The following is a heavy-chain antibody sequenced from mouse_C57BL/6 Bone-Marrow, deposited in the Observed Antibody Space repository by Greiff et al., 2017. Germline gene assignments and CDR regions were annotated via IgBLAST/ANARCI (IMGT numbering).Heavy chain of an antibody. CDR3: ARADYYGSSPWFAY. CDR2: ISSGGSYT. J-gene: IGHJ3*01. D-gene: IGHD1-1*01. V-gene: IGHV5-6*01. Sequence: EVQRVESGGDLVKPGGSLKLSCAASGFTFSSYGMSWVRQTPDKRLEWVATISSGGSYTYYPDSVKGRFTISRDNAKNTLYLQMSSLKSEDTAMYYCARADYYGSSPWFAYWGQGTLVTVSA. CDR1: GFTFSSYG.